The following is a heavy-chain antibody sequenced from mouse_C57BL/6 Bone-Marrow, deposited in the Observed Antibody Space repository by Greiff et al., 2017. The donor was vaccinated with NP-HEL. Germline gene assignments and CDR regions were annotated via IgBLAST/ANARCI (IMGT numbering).Heavy chain of an antibody. CDR3: TTGGNSPSAMDD. D-gene: IGHD1-1*01. J-gene: IGHJ4*01. CDR1: GFNIKDDY. Sequence: VQLQQSGAELVRPGASVKLSCTVSGFNIKDDYMHWVKQRPEQGLEWIGWIDPENGDTEYASKFQGKATITADTSSNTAYLQLSSLTSEDTAVYYDTTGGNSPSAMDDWGQGTSVTVSS. CDR2: IDPENGDT. V-gene: IGHV14-4*01.